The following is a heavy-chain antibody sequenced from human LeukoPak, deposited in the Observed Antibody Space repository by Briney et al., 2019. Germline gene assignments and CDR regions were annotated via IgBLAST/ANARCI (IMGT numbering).Heavy chain of an antibody. CDR1: GGSISSYY. CDR2: IYYSGST. CDR3: ARVSSQYYEGTFDY. Sequence: SETLSLTCTVSGGSISSYYWSWIRQPPGKGLEWIGYIYYSGSTNYNPSLNSRVTISVDTSKNQFSLKLSSVTAADTAVYYCARVSSQYYEGTFDYWGQGTLVTVSS. J-gene: IGHJ4*02. V-gene: IGHV4-59*01. D-gene: IGHD3-3*01.